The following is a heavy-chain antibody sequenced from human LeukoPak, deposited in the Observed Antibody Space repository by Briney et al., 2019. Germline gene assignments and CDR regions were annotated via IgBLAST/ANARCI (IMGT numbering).Heavy chain of an antibody. CDR2: ITGSGGST. J-gene: IGHJ4*02. V-gene: IGHV3-23*01. CDR1: GFTFTTYA. D-gene: IGHD4-17*01. Sequence: GGSLRLSCGASGFTFTTYAMTWVRQAPGKGLEWVSSITGSGGSTYYGDSVKGRFTISRDNSKNTLYLQMNSLRAEDTAVYYCARVSPYGDWDNYWGQGTLVTVSS. CDR3: ARVSPYGDWDNY.